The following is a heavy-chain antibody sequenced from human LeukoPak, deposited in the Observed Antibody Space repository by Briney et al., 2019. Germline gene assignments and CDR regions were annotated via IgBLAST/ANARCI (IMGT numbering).Heavy chain of an antibody. CDR1: GFTFSSYA. CDR2: ISSNGGST. D-gene: IGHD6-19*01. V-gene: IGHV3-64*01. J-gene: IGHJ4*02. CDR3: ARDSAVAFH. Sequence: QAGGSLRLSCAASGFTFSSYAMHWVRQAPGKGLEYVSAISSNGGSTYYANSVKGRFTISRDNSKNTLYLQMGSLRAEDMAVYYCARDSAVAFHWGQGTLVTVSS.